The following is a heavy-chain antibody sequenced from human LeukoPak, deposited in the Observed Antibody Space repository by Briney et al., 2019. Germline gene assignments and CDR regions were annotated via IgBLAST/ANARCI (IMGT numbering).Heavy chain of an antibody. Sequence: SETLSLTCTVSGGSISSYYWSWIRQPPGEGLEWIGYIYYSGSTNYNPSLKSRVTISVDTSKNQFSLKLSSVTAADTAVYYCARVLAAAGTPFFDYWGQGTLVTVSS. D-gene: IGHD6-13*01. V-gene: IGHV4-59*01. CDR2: IYYSGST. CDR3: ARVLAAAGTPFFDY. CDR1: GGSISSYY. J-gene: IGHJ4*02.